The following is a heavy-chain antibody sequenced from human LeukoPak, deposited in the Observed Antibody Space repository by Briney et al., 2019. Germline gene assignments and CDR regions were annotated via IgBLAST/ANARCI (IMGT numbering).Heavy chain of an antibody. D-gene: IGHD5-24*01. CDR2: ISSSSSTI. J-gene: IGHJ4*02. CDR1: GFTFSSYW. V-gene: IGHV3-48*04. CDR3: ARDRTRDGYKYFDY. Sequence: GGSLRLSCAASGFTFSSYWMSWVRQAPGKGLEWVSYISSSSSTIYYADSVKGRFTISRDNAKNSLYLQMNSLRAEDTAVYYCARDRTRDGYKYFDYWGQGTLVTASS.